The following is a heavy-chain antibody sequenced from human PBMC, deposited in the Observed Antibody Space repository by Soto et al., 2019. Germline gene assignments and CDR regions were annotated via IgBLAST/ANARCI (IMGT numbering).Heavy chain of an antibody. Sequence: EVQLLESGGGLVRPGESLRLSCADSGFSFSTYSMSWVRQTPGKGLEWVSAITATGDRTYYADSVTGRFTISRDNSKKTHYLQMTSLRAEDTAIYYCATMNGYFEYWGQGTPVTVSS. CDR3: ATMNGYFEY. CDR1: GFSFSTYS. D-gene: IGHD3-22*01. J-gene: IGHJ4*02. CDR2: ITATGDRT. V-gene: IGHV3-23*01.